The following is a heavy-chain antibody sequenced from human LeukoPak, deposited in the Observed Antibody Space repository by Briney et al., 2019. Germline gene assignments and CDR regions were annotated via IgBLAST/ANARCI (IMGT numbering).Heavy chain of an antibody. V-gene: IGHV4-34*01. Sequence: PSETLSLTCAVYGESLNSYYWSWVRQPPGEGLEWIGEIYESGTTKYNPSLKSRVAISMVPSKQQFSLILSSVTAADTAVYYCARGAWATRLASWGLGTPVIVFS. CDR1: GESLNSYY. CDR3: ARGAWATRLAS. CDR2: IYESGTT. J-gene: IGHJ4*02. D-gene: IGHD2-15*01.